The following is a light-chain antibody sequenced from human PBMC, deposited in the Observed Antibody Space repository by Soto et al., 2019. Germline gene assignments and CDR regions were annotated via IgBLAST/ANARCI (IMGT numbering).Light chain of an antibody. J-gene: IGKJ1*01. CDR2: GAS. Sequence: EIVLTQSPGTLSLSPGERATLSCRASQSVSNSYLAWYQQRPGQAPRRLIYGASSRATGIPDRFSGSGSGTDFTLTISRLEPEDFAVYYCQQYGSSRTFGQGTKVEIK. CDR1: QSVSNSY. CDR3: QQYGSSRT. V-gene: IGKV3-20*01.